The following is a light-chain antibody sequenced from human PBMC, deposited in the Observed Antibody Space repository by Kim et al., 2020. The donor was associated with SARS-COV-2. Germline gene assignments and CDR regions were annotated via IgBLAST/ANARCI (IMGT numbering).Light chain of an antibody. CDR1: NIGSKS. Sequence: YELTQPPSVSVAPGKTARITCGGNNIGSKSVHWYQQKPGQAPVLVIYYDSDRPSGIPERFSGSNSGNTATLTISRVEAGDEADYYCQVWDSSSDHRVFGGGTQLTVL. CDR2: YDS. J-gene: IGLJ7*01. CDR3: QVWDSSSDHRV. V-gene: IGLV3-21*04.